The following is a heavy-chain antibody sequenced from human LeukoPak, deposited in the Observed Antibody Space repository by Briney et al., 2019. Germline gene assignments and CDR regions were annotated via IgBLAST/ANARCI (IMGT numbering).Heavy chain of an antibody. Sequence: PGGSLRLSCAASGFSFGTYAMRWVRQAPGKGLEYVSAISSNGRITYYANSVKGRFTISRDNSKNILYLQMGSLRAEDTAVYYCVRVSGWYWFDNWGQGTLVTVSS. D-gene: IGHD6-19*01. J-gene: IGHJ4*02. CDR3: VRVSGWYWFDN. CDR2: ISSNGRIT. CDR1: GFSFGTYA. V-gene: IGHV3-64*01.